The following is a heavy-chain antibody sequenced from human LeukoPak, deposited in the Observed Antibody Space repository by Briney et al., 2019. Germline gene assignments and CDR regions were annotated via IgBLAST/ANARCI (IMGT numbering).Heavy chain of an antibody. J-gene: IGHJ3*02. CDR1: GFTFSSYS. CDR2: ISSSSSTI. CDR3: AGLLNTYDSSGSSAFDI. Sequence: GGSLRLSCAASGFTFSSYSMNWVRQAPGKGLEWVSYISSSSSTIYYADSVKGRFTISRDNAKNSLYLQMNSLRAEDTAVYYCAGLLNTYDSSGSSAFDIWGQGTMVTVSS. D-gene: IGHD3-22*01. V-gene: IGHV3-48*04.